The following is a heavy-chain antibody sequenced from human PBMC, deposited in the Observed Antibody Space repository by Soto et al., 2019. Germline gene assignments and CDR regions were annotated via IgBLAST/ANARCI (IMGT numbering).Heavy chain of an antibody. J-gene: IGHJ4*02. CDR2: IIPILGTA. CDR1: GGTFSSYA. CDR3: ARKYDDGSGSSAPLYYLDY. D-gene: IGHD3-10*01. V-gene: IGHV1-69*06. Sequence: QVQLVQPGAEVKKPGSSVKVSCKASGGTFSSYAISWVRQAPGQGLEWMGVIIPILGTANYAQKFQSRVTITADKSTSTAYMGLSSLRSEDPAVYYCARKYDDGSGSSAPLYYLDYWGQGTLVTVSS.